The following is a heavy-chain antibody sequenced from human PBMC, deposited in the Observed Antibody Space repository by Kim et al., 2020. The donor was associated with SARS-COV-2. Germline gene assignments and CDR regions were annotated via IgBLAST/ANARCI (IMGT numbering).Heavy chain of an antibody. V-gene: IGHV1-2*02. J-gene: IGHJ4*02. D-gene: IGHD1-26*01. CDR2: DT. CDR3: ARFAWELLPIY. Sequence: DTNYAQKFQGRVTMTRDTSISTAYMERSRLRSDDTAMYYCARFAWELLPIYWGQGTLVTVSS.